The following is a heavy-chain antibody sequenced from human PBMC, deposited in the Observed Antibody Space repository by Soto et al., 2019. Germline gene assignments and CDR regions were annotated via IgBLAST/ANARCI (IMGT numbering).Heavy chain of an antibody. CDR1: GFTFDDYG. CDR2: INRHGDDT. V-gene: IGHV3-20*04. Sequence: EVQLVESGGNVVRPGGSLRLSCAASGFTFDDYGMSWVRQAPGKGLEWVTGINRHGDDTGYADSVKGRFTISRDNAKNSLYLQMNSLRVEDTALYYCSRVGGGRDSASWGQGTLVTVSS. CDR3: SRVGGGRDSAS. J-gene: IGHJ4*02. D-gene: IGHD2-15*01.